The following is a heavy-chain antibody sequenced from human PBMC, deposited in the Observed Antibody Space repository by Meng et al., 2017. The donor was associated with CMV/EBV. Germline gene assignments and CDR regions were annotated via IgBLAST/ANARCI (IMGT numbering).Heavy chain of an antibody. D-gene: IGHD3-3*01. CDR2: TRNKANSYTT. J-gene: IGHJ3*02. V-gene: IGHV3-72*01. CDR1: GFTFSDHY. Sequence: LSLTCAASGFTFSDHYMDWVCQAPGKGLEWVGRTRNKANSYTTEYAASVKGRFTISRDDSKNSLYLQMNSLKTEDTAVYYCARSQGDFWSGSDAFDIWGQGTMVTVSS. CDR3: ARSQGDFWSGSDAFDI.